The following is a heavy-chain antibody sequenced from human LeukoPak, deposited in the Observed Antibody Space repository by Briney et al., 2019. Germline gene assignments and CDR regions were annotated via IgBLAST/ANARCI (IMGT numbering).Heavy chain of an antibody. V-gene: IGHV3-48*01. D-gene: IGHD6-6*01. Sequence: PGGSLRLSCAASGFTFSNYGMDWVRQAPGKGLEWVSYISSSSSSIYYADSVKGRFTISRGNAKNSLFLQMNSLRAEDTAVYYCARGGAARPDYWGQGTLVTVSS. CDR3: ARGGAARPDY. CDR1: GFTFSNYG. J-gene: IGHJ4*02. CDR2: ISSSSSSI.